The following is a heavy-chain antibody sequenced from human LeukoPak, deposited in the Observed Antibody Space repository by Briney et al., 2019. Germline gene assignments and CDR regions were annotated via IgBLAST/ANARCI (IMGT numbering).Heavy chain of an antibody. CDR1: GSSINNNF. V-gene: IGHV2-70*11. J-gene: IGHJ4*02. D-gene: IGHD6-6*01. CDR2: IDWDDDK. CDR3: ARTHYYGSSLDY. Sequence: TLSLTCTVSGSSINNNFWTWIRQPPGKALEWLARIDWDDDKYYSTSLKTRLTISKDTSKKQVVLTMTNMDPVDTATYYCARTHYYGSSLDYWGQGTLVTVSS.